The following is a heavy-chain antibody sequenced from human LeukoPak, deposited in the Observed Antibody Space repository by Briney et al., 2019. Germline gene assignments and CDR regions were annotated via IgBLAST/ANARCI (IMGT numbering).Heavy chain of an antibody. J-gene: IGHJ4*02. Sequence: GGSLRLSCAASGFTFSSYWMSWVRQAPGRGLEWVANIKQDGSEKYYVDSVKGRFTISRDNSKNALYLQMNSLRAEDTAVYYCAKGRDHYYDSSGYFDYWGQGTLVTVSS. CDR1: GFTFSSYW. CDR2: IKQDGSEK. CDR3: AKGRDHYYDSSGYFDY. V-gene: IGHV3-7*01. D-gene: IGHD3-22*01.